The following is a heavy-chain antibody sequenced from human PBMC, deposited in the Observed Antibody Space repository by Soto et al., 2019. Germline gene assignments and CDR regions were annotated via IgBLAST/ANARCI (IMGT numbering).Heavy chain of an antibody. CDR3: ARKEFMVRGVIRQLYGMDV. CDR1: GFTFSSYS. D-gene: IGHD3-10*01. V-gene: IGHV3-48*02. CDR2: ISSSSSTI. J-gene: IGHJ6*02. Sequence: AGGSLRLSCAASGFTFSSYSMNWVRQAPGKGLEWVSYISSSSSTIYYADSVKGRFTISRDNAKNSLYLQMNSLRDEDTAVYYCARKEFMVRGVIRQLYGMDVWGQGTTVTVSS.